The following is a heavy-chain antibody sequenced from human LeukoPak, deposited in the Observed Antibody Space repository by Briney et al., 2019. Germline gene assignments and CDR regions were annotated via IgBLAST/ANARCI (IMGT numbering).Heavy chain of an antibody. CDR1: GFTFNNYN. J-gene: IGHJ4*02. CDR3: AKGPPKGLVVADITC. D-gene: IGHD3-22*01. V-gene: IGHV3-21*01. Sequence: KPGGSLRLSCATSGFTFNNYNMNWVRQAPGKVLEWVSSISSGSTYIYYADSVKGRFTISRDNAKNSLYLQMNSLRAEDTAVYYCAKGPPKGLVVADITCWGQGTLVTVSS. CDR2: ISSGSTYI.